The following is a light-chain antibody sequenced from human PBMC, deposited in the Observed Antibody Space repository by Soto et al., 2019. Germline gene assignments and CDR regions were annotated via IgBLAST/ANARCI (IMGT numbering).Light chain of an antibody. Sequence: DIQMTQSPSTLSGSVGDRVTITCRASQTISSWLAWYQQKPGKAPKLLIYKASTLKSGVPSRFSGRGSGTEFTLTLSSLQPDDFATYYCQYYNSYSEAFGQGTKVELK. V-gene: IGKV1-5*03. CDR2: KAS. J-gene: IGKJ1*01. CDR3: QYYNSYSEA. CDR1: QTISSW.